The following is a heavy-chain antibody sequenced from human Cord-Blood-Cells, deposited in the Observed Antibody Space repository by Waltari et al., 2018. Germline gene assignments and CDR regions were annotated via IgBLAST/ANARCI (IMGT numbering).Heavy chain of an antibody. CDR1: GYTLSELY. J-gene: IGHJ3*02. D-gene: IGHD1-26*01. CDR3: ATDPGVSIVGATMAFDI. CDR2: FDPEDGET. Sequence: QVQLVQSGAEVKKPGASVRVSCKVSGYTLSELYLHLVPQSLGKGLEWMGGFDPEDGETIYAQKFQGRVTMTEDTSTDTAYMELSSLRSEDTAVYYCATDPGVSIVGATMAFDIWGQGTMVTVSS. V-gene: IGHV1-24*01.